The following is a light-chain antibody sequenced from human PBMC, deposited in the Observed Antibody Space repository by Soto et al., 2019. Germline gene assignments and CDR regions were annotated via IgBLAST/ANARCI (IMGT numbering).Light chain of an antibody. CDR1: QSVSSSF. J-gene: IGKJ1*01. V-gene: IGKV3D-20*02. CDR2: GAS. CDR3: QQRSNWPRT. Sequence: EIVLTQSPGTLSLSPGERATLSCRASQSVSSSFLAWYQQKPGQAPRLLIYGASSRATGIPARFSGSGSGTDFTLTISSLEPEDFALYYCQQRSNWPRTFGQGTKVDI.